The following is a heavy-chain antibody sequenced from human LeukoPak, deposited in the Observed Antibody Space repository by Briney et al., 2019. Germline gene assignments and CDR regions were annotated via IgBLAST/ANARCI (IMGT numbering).Heavy chain of an antibody. Sequence: SETLSLTCTVSGGSISSYYWSWIRRPPGKGLEWIGYIYYSGSTNYNPSLKSRVTISVDTSKNQFSLKLSPVTAADTAVYYCARVFSLSTPALAPKRDSGSYYNYFDYWGQGTLVTVSS. J-gene: IGHJ4*02. CDR2: IYYSGST. D-gene: IGHD3-10*01. V-gene: IGHV4-59*12. CDR1: GGSISSYY. CDR3: ARVFSLSTPALAPKRDSGSYYNYFDY.